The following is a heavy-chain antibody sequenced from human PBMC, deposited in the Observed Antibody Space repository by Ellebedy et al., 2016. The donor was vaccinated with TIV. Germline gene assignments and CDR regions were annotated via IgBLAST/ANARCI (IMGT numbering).Heavy chain of an antibody. Sequence: AASVKVSCKASGYTFTSYGISWVRQAPGQGLEWMGWISAYNGNTNYAQKLQGRVTMTTDASTSTADMELRSLRSDDTAVYYCARAWRDGYNFPLGDYWGQGTLVTVSS. V-gene: IGHV1-18*01. D-gene: IGHD5-24*01. J-gene: IGHJ4*02. CDR1: GYTFTSYG. CDR2: ISAYNGNT. CDR3: ARAWRDGYNFPLGDY.